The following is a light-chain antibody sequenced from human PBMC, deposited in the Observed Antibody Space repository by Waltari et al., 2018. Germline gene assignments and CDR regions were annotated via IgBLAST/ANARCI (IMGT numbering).Light chain of an antibody. V-gene: IGKV1-5*01. Sequence: DIQMTQSPSTLSASVGDTVTITCRASQSVSSWLAWYQQKAGKAPTVLIYDASDLESGVPSRFSGSGSDTEFTLTISSLEPEDFATYYCQQTYGSPPTFGPGTKVDI. J-gene: IGKJ3*01. CDR1: QSVSSW. CDR3: QQTYGSPPT. CDR2: DAS.